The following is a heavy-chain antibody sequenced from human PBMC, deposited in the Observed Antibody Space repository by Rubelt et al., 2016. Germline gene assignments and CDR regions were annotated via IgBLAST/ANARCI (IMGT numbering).Heavy chain of an antibody. CDR1: GFTFSSYA. CDR2: IYSGGST. V-gene: IGHV3-30*14. CDR3: ARDLYTNGWYYGMDV. J-gene: IGHJ6*02. Sequence: QVQLVESGGGVVQPGRSLRLSCAASGFTFSSYAMHWVRQAPGKGLEWVAVIYSGGSTYYADSGKGRFPIPRDNSKNTLYVQMNSLRAEDTAVYYCARDLYTNGWYYGMDVWGQGTTVTVSS. D-gene: IGHD6-19*01.